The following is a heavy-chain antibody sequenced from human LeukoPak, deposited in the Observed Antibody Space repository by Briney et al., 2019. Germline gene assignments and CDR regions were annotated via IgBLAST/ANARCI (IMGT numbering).Heavy chain of an antibody. D-gene: IGHD3-3*01. Sequence: GASVKASCKASGYTFTSYGISWVRQAPGQGLEWMGWISAFIGITNYAQKLQGRVTITTDKSTSTAYMELRSLRSDDTAVYYCARDSRVIRFLEWLSGYYFDYGGQGTLVSVSS. CDR2: ISAFIGIT. CDR3: ARDSRVIRFLEWLSGYYFDY. J-gene: IGHJ4*02. CDR1: GYTFTSYG. V-gene: IGHV1-18*01.